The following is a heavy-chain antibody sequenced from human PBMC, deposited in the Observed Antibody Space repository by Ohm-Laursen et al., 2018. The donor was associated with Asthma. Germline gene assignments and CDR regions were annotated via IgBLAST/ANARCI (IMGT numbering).Heavy chain of an antibody. CDR1: GGTFSSYA. J-gene: IGHJ5*01. D-gene: IGHD2-21*01. CDR2: IIPIFGIA. Sequence: SSVKVSCKASGGTFSSYAISWVRQAPGQGLEWMGGIIPIFGIANYAQKFQGRVTITADKSTSTAYMELSSLRSEDTAVYYCARDDGVEAYCGGDCYFPWGQGTLVTVSS. V-gene: IGHV1-69*17. CDR3: ARDDGVEAYCGGDCYFP.